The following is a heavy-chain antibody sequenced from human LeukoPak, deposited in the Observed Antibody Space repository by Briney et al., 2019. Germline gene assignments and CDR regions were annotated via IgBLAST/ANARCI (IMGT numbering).Heavy chain of an antibody. D-gene: IGHD1-1*01. CDR1: GGSISSYY. J-gene: IGHJ6*02. Sequence: SETLSLTCTVSGGSISSYYWSWIRQPPGKGLEWIGCIYYSGSTNYNPSLKSRVTMSVDTSKNQFSLKLSSVTAADTAVYYCARVGGTNYYYYGMDVWGQGTTVTVSS. CDR2: IYYSGST. CDR3: ARVGGTNYYYYGMDV. V-gene: IGHV4-59*01.